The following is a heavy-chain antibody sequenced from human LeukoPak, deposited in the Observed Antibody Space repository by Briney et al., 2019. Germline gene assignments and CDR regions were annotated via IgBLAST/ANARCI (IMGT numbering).Heavy chain of an antibody. CDR1: GGSISSGSYY. D-gene: IGHD3-10*01. J-gene: IGHJ4*02. CDR3: AREMVMVRGVEPFDY. CDR2: IYTSGST. Sequence: SETLSLTCTVSGGSISSGSYYWSWIRQPAGKGLEWIGRIYTSGSTNYNPSLKSRVTTSVDTSKNQFSLKLSSVTAADTAVYYCAREMVMVRGVEPFDYWGQGTLATVSS. V-gene: IGHV4-61*02.